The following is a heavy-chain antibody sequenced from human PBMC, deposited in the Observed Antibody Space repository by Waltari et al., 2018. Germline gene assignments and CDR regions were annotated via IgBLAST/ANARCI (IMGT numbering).Heavy chain of an antibody. CDR2: IYYSGST. J-gene: IGHJ4*02. D-gene: IGHD3-22*01. CDR3: ARVYYYDSSGYYLDS. CDR1: GGSINNHF. Sequence: QVHLQGSGPRLVKPSETLSLTCSVSGGSINNHFWSLVRQPPGKGLEWIGYIYYSGSTYYNPSLMSRVTISADTSENQFSLKMTSVTAADTAVYYCARVYYYDSSGYYLDSWGQGTLVTVSA. V-gene: IGHV4-59*11.